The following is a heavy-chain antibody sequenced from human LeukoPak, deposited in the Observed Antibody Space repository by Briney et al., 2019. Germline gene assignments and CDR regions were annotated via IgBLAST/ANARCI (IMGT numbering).Heavy chain of an antibody. CDR3: ARAQGYYDSSGYRLPGGPDY. CDR2: INPNSGGT. CDR1: GYTFTGYY. V-gene: IGHV1-2*02. J-gene: IGHJ4*02. D-gene: IGHD3-22*01. Sequence: GASVKVSCKASGYTFTGYYMHWVRQAPGQGLEWMGWINPNSGGTNYAQKSQGRVTMTRDTSISTAYMELSRLRSDDTAVYYCARAQGYYDSSGYRLPGGPDYWGQGTLVTASS.